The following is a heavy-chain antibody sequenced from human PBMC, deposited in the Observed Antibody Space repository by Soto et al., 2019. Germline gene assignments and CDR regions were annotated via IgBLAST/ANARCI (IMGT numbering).Heavy chain of an antibody. CDR1: GYTFSDYY. D-gene: IGHD1-1*01. V-gene: IGHV1-2*02. CDR2: INPNSGGT. Sequence: ASVKVSCKAAGYTFSDYYMHWVRQAPGQGLEWMGWINPNSGGTKYAPKFQGGVTMTRDTSITTAYMELSRLRSGDTAVYYCAREPATAKPEGVDFWGQGTLVTVSS. CDR3: AREPATAKPEGVDF. J-gene: IGHJ4*02.